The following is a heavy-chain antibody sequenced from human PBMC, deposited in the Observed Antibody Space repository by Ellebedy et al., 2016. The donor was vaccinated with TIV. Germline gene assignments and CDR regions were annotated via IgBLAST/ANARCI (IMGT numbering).Heavy chain of an antibody. J-gene: IGHJ3*02. Sequence: SETLSLTXTVSGGSISSSSYYWGWIRQPPGKGLEWIGSIYYSGSTYYNPSLKSRVTISVDTSKNQFSLKLSSVTAADTAVYYCARLVLIAAAGKDAFDIWGQGTMVTVSS. CDR2: IYYSGST. CDR1: GGSISSSSYY. D-gene: IGHD6-13*01. V-gene: IGHV4-39*01. CDR3: ARLVLIAAAGKDAFDI.